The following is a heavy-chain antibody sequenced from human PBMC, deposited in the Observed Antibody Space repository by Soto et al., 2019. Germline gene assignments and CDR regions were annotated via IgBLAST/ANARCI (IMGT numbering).Heavy chain of an antibody. CDR1: GFTFSSYA. CDR3: VMCLGYCSGGSYYSYYHYGMAV. J-gene: IGHJ6*02. Sequence: GGSLRLSCAASGFTFSSYAMSWVRQAPGKGLEWVSAISGSGGSTYYADSVKGRFTISRDNSKNTLYLQMNSLRAEDTAEYYCVMCLGYCSGGSYYSYYHYGMAVWGQGTTVTVSS. CDR2: ISGSGGST. V-gene: IGHV3-23*01. D-gene: IGHD2-15*01.